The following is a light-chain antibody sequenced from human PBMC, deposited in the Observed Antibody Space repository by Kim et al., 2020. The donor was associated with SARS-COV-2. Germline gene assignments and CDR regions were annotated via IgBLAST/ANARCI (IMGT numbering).Light chain of an antibody. Sequence: SYELTQPPSVSEAPGKTASITCGGNDIGSKSVHWYQQRPGQAPVLVIYYDSDRPSGIPERFSGSNSGNTATLTISRVEAGDEADYYCQGWDRSSDHWVFG. CDR3: QGWDRSSDHWV. J-gene: IGLJ3*02. V-gene: IGLV3-21*01. CDR1: DIGSKS. CDR2: YDS.